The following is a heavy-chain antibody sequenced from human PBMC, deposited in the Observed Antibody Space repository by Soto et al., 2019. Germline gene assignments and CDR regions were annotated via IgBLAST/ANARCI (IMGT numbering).Heavy chain of an antibody. D-gene: IGHD3-3*01. CDR2: INADNGNT. CDR3: ARDIFGFLIRGVSDF. Sequence: QVQLLQSGAEVKKPGASVKVSCKASGYTFTTYAIHWVRQAPGQRLEWMGWINADNGNTKYSQKFQGRVTITRDTSANTAYMELSSLRSEDTAVYYCARDIFGFLIRGVSDFWGQGTLVTVSS. CDR1: GYTFTTYA. V-gene: IGHV1-3*01. J-gene: IGHJ4*02.